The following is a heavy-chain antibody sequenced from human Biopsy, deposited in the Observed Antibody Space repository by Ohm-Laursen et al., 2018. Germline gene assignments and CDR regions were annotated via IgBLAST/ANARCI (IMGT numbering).Heavy chain of an antibody. Sequence: SVNVSCKTSTGTFDSYGVTWVRQAPGQGLEWMGRIIPILRTTTYAPKFQGRVTFTADKSSSTAYLELSRLTSEDTAMFYCAREAIGYQLPCDDWGQGTLVTVSS. V-gene: IGHV1-69*04. J-gene: IGHJ4*02. D-gene: IGHD2-15*01. CDR1: TGTFDSYG. CDR2: IIPILRTT. CDR3: AREAIGYQLPCDD.